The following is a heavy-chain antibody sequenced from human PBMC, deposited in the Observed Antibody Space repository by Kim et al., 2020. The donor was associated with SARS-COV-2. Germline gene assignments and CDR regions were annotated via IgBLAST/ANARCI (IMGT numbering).Heavy chain of an antibody. J-gene: IGHJ5*02. Sequence: GGSLRLSCAASGFTFSSYAMHWVRQAPGKGLERVAVISYDGSNKYYADSVKGRFTISRDNSKNTLYLQMNSLRAEDTAVYYCARMYSGSYMGWFDPWGQGTLVTVSS. D-gene: IGHD1-26*01. CDR3: ARMYSGSYMGWFDP. CDR2: ISYDGSNK. CDR1: GFTFSSYA. V-gene: IGHV3-30-3*01.